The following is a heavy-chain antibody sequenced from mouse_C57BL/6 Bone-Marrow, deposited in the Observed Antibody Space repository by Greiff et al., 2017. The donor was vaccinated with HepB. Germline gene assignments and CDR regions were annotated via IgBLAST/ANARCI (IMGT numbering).Heavy chain of an antibody. CDR2: ISYDGSN. D-gene: IGHD1-1*01. CDR1: GYSITSGYY. CDR3: ARDPPYYYGSSHWYFDV. Sequence: EVQLKESGPGLVKPSQSLSLTCSVTGYSITSGYYWNWIRQFPGNKLEWMGYISYDGSNNYNPSLKNRISITRDTSKNQFFLKLNSVTTEDTATYYCARDPPYYYGSSHWYFDVWGTGTTVTVSS. J-gene: IGHJ1*03. V-gene: IGHV3-6*01.